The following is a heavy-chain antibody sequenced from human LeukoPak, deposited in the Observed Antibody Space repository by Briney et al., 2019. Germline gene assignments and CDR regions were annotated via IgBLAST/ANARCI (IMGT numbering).Heavy chain of an antibody. V-gene: IGHV1-2*02. Sequence: ASVKVSCMASGYTFTGYYMHWVRQAPGQGLEWMGWINPNSGGTNYAQKFQGRVTMTRDTSISTAYMELSRLRSDDTAVYYCARSMIVVVISLSDAFDIWGQGTMVTVSS. CDR3: ARSMIVVVISLSDAFDI. CDR1: GYTFTGYY. CDR2: INPNSGGT. D-gene: IGHD3-22*01. J-gene: IGHJ3*02.